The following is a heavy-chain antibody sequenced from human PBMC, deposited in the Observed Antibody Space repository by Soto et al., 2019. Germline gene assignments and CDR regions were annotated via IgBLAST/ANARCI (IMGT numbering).Heavy chain of an antibody. CDR3: ARGGRGYCSSTSCYVNWFDP. Sequence: EASVKVSCKASGYTFTSYAMHWVRQAPGQRLEWMGWINAGNGNTKYSQKFQGRVTITRDASASTAYMELSRLRSEDTAVYYCARGGRGYCSSTSCYVNWFDPWGQGTLVTVSS. CDR1: GYTFTSYA. D-gene: IGHD2-2*03. CDR2: INAGNGNT. V-gene: IGHV1-3*01. J-gene: IGHJ5*02.